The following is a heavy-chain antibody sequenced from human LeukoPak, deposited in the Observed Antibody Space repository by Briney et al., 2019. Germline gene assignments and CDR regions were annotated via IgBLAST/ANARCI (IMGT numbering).Heavy chain of an antibody. Sequence: ASVKVSCKASGYTFTSYYMHWVRQAPGQGLEWMGLINPSGGSTSYAQKFQGRVTMTRDTSTSTVYMELSSLRSEDTAVYYCAREQEWELLGEAFDIWGQGTMVTVSS. V-gene: IGHV1-46*01. CDR3: AREQEWELLGEAFDI. D-gene: IGHD1-26*01. CDR1: GYTFTSYY. J-gene: IGHJ3*02. CDR2: INPSGGST.